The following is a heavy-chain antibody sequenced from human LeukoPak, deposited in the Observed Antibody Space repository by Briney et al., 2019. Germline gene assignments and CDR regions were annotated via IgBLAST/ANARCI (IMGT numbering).Heavy chain of an antibody. CDR2: IYYSGST. CDR3: ARGVCSGGSCRNWFDP. CDR1: GGSISGYY. Sequence: SETLSLTCTVSGGSISGYYWSWIRQPPGKGLEWIGYIYYSGSTNYNPSLKSRVTISVDTSKNQFSLKLSSVTAADTAVYYCARGVCSGGSCRNWFDPWGQGTLVTVSS. D-gene: IGHD2-15*01. V-gene: IGHV4-59*01. J-gene: IGHJ5*02.